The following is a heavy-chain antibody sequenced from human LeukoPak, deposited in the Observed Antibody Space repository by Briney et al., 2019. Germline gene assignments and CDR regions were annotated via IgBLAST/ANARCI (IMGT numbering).Heavy chain of an antibody. V-gene: IGHV3-53*01. J-gene: IGHJ4*01. CDR1: GANFSSNY. Sequence: GGSLRDSCAASGANFSSNYMSWVRQAPGKGLEGGSVIYSGGSTFYADSVKGRFTISRDNSKNTLYLQMNSLRAEDTAVYYCAKATGYGIVATIFHFWGQGTLVTVSS. D-gene: IGHD5-12*01. CDR3: AKATGYGIVATIFHF. CDR2: IYSGGST.